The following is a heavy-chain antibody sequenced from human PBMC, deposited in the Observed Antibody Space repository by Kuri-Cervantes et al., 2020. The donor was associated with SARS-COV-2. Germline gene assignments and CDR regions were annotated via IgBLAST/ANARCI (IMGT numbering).Heavy chain of an antibody. CDR3: AKDTDYTHDY. CDR1: GFTFSSYA. J-gene: IGHJ4*02. D-gene: IGHD4-11*01. V-gene: IGHV3-23*01. CDR2: ISGSGGST. Sequence: GESLKISCAASGFTFSSYAMSWVRQAPGKGLEWVSAISGSGGSTYYADSVKGRFTISRDNSKNTLYLQMNSLRAEGTAVYYCAKDTDYTHDYWGQGTLVTVSS.